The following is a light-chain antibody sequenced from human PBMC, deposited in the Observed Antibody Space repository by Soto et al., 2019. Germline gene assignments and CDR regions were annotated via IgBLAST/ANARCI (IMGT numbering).Light chain of an antibody. J-gene: IGKJ2*01. CDR1: QSLVDNDGYSY. V-gene: IGKV2-30*01. CDR3: MQGTHWPYT. Sequence: VVMTQSPLSLPVTLGEPASVSCRSSQSLVDNDGYSYLSWFQQRPGQSPRRLIYKISNRDSGVPDRFSGSGSDPDFTLKISRVEPEHVAVYYCMQGTHWPYTFGQGTQLEIK. CDR2: KIS.